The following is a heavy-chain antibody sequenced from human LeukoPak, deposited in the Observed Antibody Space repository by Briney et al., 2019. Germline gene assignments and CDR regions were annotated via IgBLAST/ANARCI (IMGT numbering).Heavy chain of an antibody. J-gene: IGHJ4*02. CDR2: IKQDGSET. D-gene: IGHD3-10*01. V-gene: IGHV3-7*03. Sequence: PGGSLRLSCAASGFTFTNNFMSWVRQVPGKGLEWVANIKQDGSETTYADSVRGRFTIFRDNSKNTLYLQMNSLRAEDTAVYFCAKEIPTMIGGVIMSFDYWGQGTLVTVSS. CDR3: AKEIPTMIGGVIMSFDY. CDR1: GFTFTNNF.